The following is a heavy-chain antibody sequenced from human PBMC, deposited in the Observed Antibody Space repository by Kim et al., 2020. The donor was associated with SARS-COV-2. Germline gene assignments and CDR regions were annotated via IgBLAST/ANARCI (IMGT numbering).Heavy chain of an antibody. J-gene: IGHJ6*02. Sequence: GGSLRLSCAASGLTFSSYAMSWVRQAPGKGLEWVSSISGSGDYTYYADSVKGRLTLSRDNSKKTVYLQMNSLRAEDTATYYCATDNTRDGMDVWGHGTTV. V-gene: IGHV3-23*01. CDR3: ATDNTRDGMDV. CDR1: GLTFSSYA. CDR2: ISGSGDYT.